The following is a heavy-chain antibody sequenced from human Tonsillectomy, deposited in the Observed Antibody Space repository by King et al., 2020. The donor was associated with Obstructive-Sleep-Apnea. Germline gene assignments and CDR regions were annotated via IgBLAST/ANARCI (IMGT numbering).Heavy chain of an antibody. CDR3: AREXXPTXGWSXGXXGXXX. CDR2: INPNTGGT. D-gene: IGHD6-19*01. V-gene: IGHV1-2*02. J-gene: IGHJ4*02. Sequence: QLVQSGAEVKNPGASVKVSCKASGYTFTGYYMHWVRQAPGQGLEWMGWINPNTGGTNYAQKFQGRVTMTRDTSISTAYMELSRLGSDDTAVYYCAREXXPTXGWSXGXXGXXXWGQGTLXTVSS. CDR1: GYTFTGYY.